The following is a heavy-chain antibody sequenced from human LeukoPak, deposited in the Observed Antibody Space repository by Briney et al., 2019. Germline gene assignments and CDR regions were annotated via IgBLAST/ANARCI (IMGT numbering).Heavy chain of an antibody. J-gene: IGHJ4*02. CDR3: AREDVLLWFGELKKTQNYFDY. CDR2: INPSGGST. D-gene: IGHD3-10*01. CDR1: GYTFTSYY. V-gene: IGHV1-46*01. Sequence: ASVKVSCKASGYTFTSYYMHWVRQAPGQGLEWMGIINPSGGSTSYAQKFQGRVTMTRDMSTSTVYMELSSLRSEDTAVYYCAREDVLLWFGELKKTQNYFDYWGQGTLVTVSS.